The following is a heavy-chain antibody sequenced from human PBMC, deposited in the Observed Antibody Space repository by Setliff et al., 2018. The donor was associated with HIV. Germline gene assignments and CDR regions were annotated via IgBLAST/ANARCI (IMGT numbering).Heavy chain of an antibody. CDR2: ISTYNGNT. CDR1: GYTFNNYG. CDR3: ARDSEAGV. Sequence: ASVKVSCKASGYTFNNYGISWVRQAPGQGLEWMGWISTYNGNTNYAQKFQGRVALTTDTSTNTAYMELRGLKSDDTAMYYCARDSEAGVWGQGTLVTVSS. D-gene: IGHD3-10*01. J-gene: IGHJ4*02. V-gene: IGHV1-18*01.